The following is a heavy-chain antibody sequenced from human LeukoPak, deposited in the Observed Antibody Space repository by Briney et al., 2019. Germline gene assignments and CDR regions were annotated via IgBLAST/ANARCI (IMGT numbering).Heavy chain of an antibody. CDR1: GGSISSYY. D-gene: IGHD3-10*01. J-gene: IGHJ4*02. CDR3: ARTDYYGSGRYFDY. Sequence: SETLSLTCTVSGGSISSYYWSWIRQHPGKGLEWIGYVYYSGSTYYSPSLKSRVTISVDTSKNQFSLKLSSVTAADTAVYYCARTDYYGSGRYFDYWGQGTLVTVSS. V-gene: IGHV4-59*06. CDR2: VYYSGST.